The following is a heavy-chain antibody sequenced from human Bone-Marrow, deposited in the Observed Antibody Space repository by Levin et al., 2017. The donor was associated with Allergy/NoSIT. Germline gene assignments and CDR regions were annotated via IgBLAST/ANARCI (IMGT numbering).Heavy chain of an antibody. CDR2: IYYSGST. J-gene: IGHJ4*02. CDR3: AREGKGEQWLVRQFGY. Sequence: SCTVSGGSISSSSYYWGWIRQPPGKGLEWIGSIYYSGSTYYNPSLKSRVTISVDTSKNQFSLKLSSVTAADTAVYYCAREGKGEQWLVRQFGYWGQGTLVTVSS. V-gene: IGHV4-39*07. CDR1: GGSISSSSYY. D-gene: IGHD6-19*01.